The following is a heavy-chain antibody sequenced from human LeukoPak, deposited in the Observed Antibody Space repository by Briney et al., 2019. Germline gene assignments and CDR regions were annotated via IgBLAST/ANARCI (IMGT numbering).Heavy chain of an antibody. J-gene: IGHJ1*01. CDR2: IFYSGRT. Sequence: SETLPLTCTVSGDSISSHYWSWVRQAPGKGLEWIGYIFYSGRTNYSPSLRSRVTISVATSKNQFSLRLNSVTAADTAVYYCARGVSYYDSSGYYNEYFQHWGQGTLVTVSS. CDR3: ARGVSYYDSSGYYNEYFQH. V-gene: IGHV4-59*08. CDR1: GDSISSHY. D-gene: IGHD3-22*01.